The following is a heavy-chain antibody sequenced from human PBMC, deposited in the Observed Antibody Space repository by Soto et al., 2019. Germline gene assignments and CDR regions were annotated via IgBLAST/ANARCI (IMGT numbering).Heavy chain of an antibody. D-gene: IGHD3-22*01. CDR3: ARDYYDSSGYYHGGY. V-gene: IGHV1-18*01. CDR2: ISAYNGNT. J-gene: IGHJ4*02. Sequence: ASVKVSCKASGYTFTSYGISWVRQAPGQGLEWMGWISAYNGNTNYAQKLQGRVTMTTDTSTSTAYMELRSLRSDDTAVYYCARDYYDSSGYYHGGYWGQGTLVTVSS. CDR1: GYTFTSYG.